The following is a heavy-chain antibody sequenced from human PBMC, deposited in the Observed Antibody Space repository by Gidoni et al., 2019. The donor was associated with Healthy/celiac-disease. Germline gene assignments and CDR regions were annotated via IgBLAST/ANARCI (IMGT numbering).Heavy chain of an antibody. CDR3: TRPFSTVTTTHYFDY. V-gene: IGHV3-49*05. Sequence: EVQLVESGGGLVKPGRSLRLSCTASGFTFGDYAMSWFRQAPGKGLEWVGFIRSKAYGGTTEYAASVKGRFTISRDDSKSIAYLQMNSLKTEDTAVYYCTRPFSTVTTTHYFDYWGQGTLVTVSS. J-gene: IGHJ4*02. CDR2: IRSKAYGGTT. D-gene: IGHD4-17*01. CDR1: GFTFGDYA.